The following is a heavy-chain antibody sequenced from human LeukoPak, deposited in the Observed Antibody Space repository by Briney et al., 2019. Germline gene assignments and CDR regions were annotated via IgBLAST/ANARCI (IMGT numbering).Heavy chain of an antibody. CDR1: GFTFSSYG. D-gene: IGHD3-10*01. J-gene: IGHJ6*02. CDR2: IRYDGSNK. CDR3: AKVYSATMVRGVIIPRGMDV. V-gene: IGHV3-30*02. Sequence: GGSLRLSCAASGFTFSSYGMHWVRQAPGKGLEWVAFIRYDGSNKYYADSVKGRFTISRDNSKNTLYLQMNSLRAEDTAVYYCAKVYSATMVRGVIIPRGMDVCGQGTTVTVSS.